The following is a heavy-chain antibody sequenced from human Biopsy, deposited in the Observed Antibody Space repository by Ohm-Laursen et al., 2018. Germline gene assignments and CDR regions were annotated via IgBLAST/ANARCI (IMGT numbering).Heavy chain of an antibody. CDR1: GFIFSTYV. CDR2: ISYDGSNI. D-gene: IGHD3-10*01. CDR3: AGNYGDYYFDF. Sequence: SSLRLSCAAAGFIFSTYVMHWARQAPGKGLEWVALISYDGSNIHYAVSVKGRFTISRDNSKNTLYLQMNSLRAEDTAIYSCAGNYGDYYFDFWGRGTLVTVSS. V-gene: IGHV3-30*03. J-gene: IGHJ4*02.